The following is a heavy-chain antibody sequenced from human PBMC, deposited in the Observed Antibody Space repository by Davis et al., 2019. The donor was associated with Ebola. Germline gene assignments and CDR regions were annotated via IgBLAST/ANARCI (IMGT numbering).Heavy chain of an antibody. Sequence: SETLSLTCTVSGGSVSSGGYYWSWIRQPPGKGLEWIGYIYYSGSTNYNPSLKSRVTISVDTSKNQFSLKLSSVTAADTAVYYCARVPFCSSTSCFYYYYYMDVWGKGTTVTVSS. CDR3: ARVPFCSSTSCFYYYYYMDV. V-gene: IGHV4-61*08. CDR1: GGSVSSGGYY. D-gene: IGHD2-2*01. CDR2: IYYSGST. J-gene: IGHJ6*03.